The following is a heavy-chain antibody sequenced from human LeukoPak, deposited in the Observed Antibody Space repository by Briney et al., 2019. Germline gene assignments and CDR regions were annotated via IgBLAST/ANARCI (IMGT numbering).Heavy chain of an antibody. CDR1: GFIFSSSG. V-gene: IGHV3-48*04. J-gene: IGHJ6*03. CDR3: ARGGAAAVHHYYYYMDV. Sequence: GGSLRLSCAASGFIFSSSGMSWVRQAPGKGLEWVSYISSSGSTIYYADSVKGRFTISRDNAKNSLYLQMNSLRAEDTAVYYCARGGAAAVHHYYYYMDVWGKGTTVTVSS. CDR2: ISSSGSTI. D-gene: IGHD6-13*01.